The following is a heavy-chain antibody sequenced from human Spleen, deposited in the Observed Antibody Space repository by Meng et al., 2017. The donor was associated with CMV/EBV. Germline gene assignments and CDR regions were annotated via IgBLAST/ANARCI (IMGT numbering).Heavy chain of an antibody. CDR2: IYSGGSST. Sequence: GESLKISCAASGFTFDDYGMTWVRQAPGKGLEWVSVIYSGGSSTYYADSVKGRFTISRDNSKNTLYLQMNSLRAEDTAVYYCAKSGMNYDFWSGYHTLYYFDYWGQGTLVTVSS. D-gene: IGHD3-3*01. CDR1: GFTFDDYG. V-gene: IGHV3-23*03. J-gene: IGHJ4*02. CDR3: AKSGMNYDFWSGYHTLYYFDY.